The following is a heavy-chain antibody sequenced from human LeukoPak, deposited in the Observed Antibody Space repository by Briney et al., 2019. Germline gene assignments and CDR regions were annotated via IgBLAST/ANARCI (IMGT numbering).Heavy chain of an antibody. CDR2: INHSGST. D-gene: IGHD3-10*01. CDR3: ARGYRVVITMVPYYFDY. V-gene: IGHV4-34*01. CDR1: GGSFSGYY. J-gene: IGHJ4*02. Sequence: PSETLSLTCAVYGGSFSGYYWSWIRQPPGKGLEWIGEINHSGSTNYNPSLKSRVTISVDTSKNQFSLKLSSVTAADTAVYYCARGYRVVITMVPYYFDYWGQGTLVTVSS.